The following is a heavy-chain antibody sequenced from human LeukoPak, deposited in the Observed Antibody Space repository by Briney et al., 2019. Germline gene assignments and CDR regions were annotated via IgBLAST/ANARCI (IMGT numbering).Heavy chain of an antibody. D-gene: IGHD6-13*01. V-gene: IGHV3-23*01. CDR1: GFTFSSYA. J-gene: IGHJ4*02. CDR2: ISATGGGT. Sequence: GGSLRLSCAASGFTFSSYAMSWVRQAPGKGLEWVSAISATGGGTNYADSVKGRFTISRDNSKNTLYLQMHSLRAEDSAVYYCAKHQISSSWYAYWGQGLLVTVSS. CDR3: AKHQISSSWYAY.